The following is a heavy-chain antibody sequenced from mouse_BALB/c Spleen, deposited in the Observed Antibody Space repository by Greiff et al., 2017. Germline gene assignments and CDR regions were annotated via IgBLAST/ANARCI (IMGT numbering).Heavy chain of an antibody. CDR1: GYTFTSYT. Sequence: QVQLKESGAELARPGASVKMSCKASGYTFTSYTMHWVKQRPGQGLEWIGYINPSSGYTNYNQKFKDKATLTADKSSSTTYMQLSSLTSKDSAVYYCERRGTTEYWGQGTTLTVSS. D-gene: IGHD1-1*01. J-gene: IGHJ2*01. CDR2: INPSSGYT. CDR3: ERRGTTEY. V-gene: IGHV1-4*01.